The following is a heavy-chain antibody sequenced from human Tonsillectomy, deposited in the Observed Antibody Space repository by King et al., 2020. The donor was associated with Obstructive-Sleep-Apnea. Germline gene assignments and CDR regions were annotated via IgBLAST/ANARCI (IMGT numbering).Heavy chain of an antibody. D-gene: IGHD3-22*01. J-gene: IGHJ4*02. CDR2: IYWNDDK. CDR1: DFSLTTGRVG. Sequence: ITLKESGPTLVKPPQTLTLTCTFSDFSLTTGRVGVGWIRQPPGKALEWLAFIYWNDDKTYSPSLMSRPTITKATSKNQVFLTMTNMDTVDTATYYSAHSRYYYGSSGYHSLPWYYWGQGTLVTVSS. V-gene: IGHV2-5*01. CDR3: AHSRYYYGSSGYHSLPWYY.